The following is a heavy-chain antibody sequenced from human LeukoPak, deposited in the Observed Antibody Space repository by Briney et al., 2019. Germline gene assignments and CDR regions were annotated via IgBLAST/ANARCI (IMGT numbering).Heavy chain of an antibody. Sequence: GGALEISWKGSGYHFTSYWIGWGRQMPGKGLEGMGIIYPGDSDTRYSPSFQGQVTISADKSISTAYLHWSSLRASDTAMYYCARRPSYDFWSGYYGVDGLDVWGQGTMVTVSS. D-gene: IGHD3-3*01. CDR3: ARRPSYDFWSGYYGVDGLDV. CDR1: GYHFTSYW. J-gene: IGHJ3*01. V-gene: IGHV5-51*01. CDR2: IYPGDSDT.